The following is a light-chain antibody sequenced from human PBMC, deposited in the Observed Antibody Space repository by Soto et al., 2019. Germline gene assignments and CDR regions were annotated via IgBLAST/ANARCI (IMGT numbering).Light chain of an antibody. V-gene: IGKV3-20*01. CDR3: QEFASN. Sequence: IVLTQSPGTLSLSPGDRATLSCRASQSMSNSNLAWYQHKPGQAPRLLIYGASNRATGIPDRFSGSGPGTDFILTINRLEPEDFAVYYCQEFASNFGGGTKVDIK. CDR2: GAS. J-gene: IGKJ4*01. CDR1: QSMSNSN.